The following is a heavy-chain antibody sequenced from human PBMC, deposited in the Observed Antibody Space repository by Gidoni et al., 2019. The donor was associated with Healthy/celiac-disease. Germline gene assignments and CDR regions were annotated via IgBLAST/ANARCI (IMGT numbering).Heavy chain of an antibody. CDR2: IISSSSYT. J-gene: IGHJ6*02. Sequence: QVQLVESGGGLVKPGGSLRLSCAASGFTSSDYYMSWIRQAPGKGLELVSYIISSSSYTNYADSVKGRFTISRDNAKNSLYLQMNSLRAEDTAVYYCARELTGLNYYYYGMDVWGQGTTVTVSS. CDR3: ARELTGLNYYYYGMDV. D-gene: IGHD2-8*01. CDR1: GFTSSDYY. V-gene: IGHV3-11*06.